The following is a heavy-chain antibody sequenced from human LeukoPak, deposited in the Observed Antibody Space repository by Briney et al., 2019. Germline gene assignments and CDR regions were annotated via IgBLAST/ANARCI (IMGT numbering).Heavy chain of an antibody. CDR3: ARGLRRYSKAFPFDY. D-gene: IGHD5-18*01. Sequence: PSETLSLTCAVYGGSFSDYYWSWIRQSPGKGLEWIGEINHSGNTIYNPSLKSRVTISVDTSKNQFSLRLSSVTAADTTVYYCARGLRRYSKAFPFDYWGQGTLVTVSS. V-gene: IGHV4-34*01. CDR2: INHSGNT. CDR1: GGSFSDYY. J-gene: IGHJ4*02.